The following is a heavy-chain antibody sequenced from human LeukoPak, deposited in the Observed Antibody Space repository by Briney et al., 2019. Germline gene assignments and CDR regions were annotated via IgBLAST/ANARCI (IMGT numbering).Heavy chain of an antibody. J-gene: IGHJ4*02. CDR1: VYTFTRYG. CDR2: ISADNANT. V-gene: IGHV1-18*01. CDR3: ARDGGNNGWTPLDY. Sequence: ASVKVSCKASVYTFTRYGISWVRQAPGQGLEWMGWISADNANTNYAQKLQGRVAMTTDTSTSTAYMELRSLRSDDTAVYYCARDGGNNGWTPLDYWGQGTLVTVSS. D-gene: IGHD1/OR15-1a*01.